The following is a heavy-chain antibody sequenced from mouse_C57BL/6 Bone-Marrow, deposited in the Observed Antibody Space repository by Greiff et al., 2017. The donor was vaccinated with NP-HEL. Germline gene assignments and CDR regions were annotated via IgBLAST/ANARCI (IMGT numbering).Heavy chain of an antibody. J-gene: IGHJ3*01. CDR3: ARLRIYAVAY. CDR1: GYTFTSYG. Sequence: VQLVESGAELARPGASVKLSCKASGYTFTSYGISWVKQRTGQGLEWIGEIYPRSGNTYYNEKFKGKATLTAAKSSSTAYMELRSLTSADSEFYFCARLRIYAVAYWGQGHLVTVSA. CDR2: IYPRSGNT. D-gene: IGHD2-3*01. V-gene: IGHV1-81*01.